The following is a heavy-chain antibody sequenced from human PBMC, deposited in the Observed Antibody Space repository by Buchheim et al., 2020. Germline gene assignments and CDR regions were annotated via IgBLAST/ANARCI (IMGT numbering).Heavy chain of an antibody. J-gene: IGHJ4*02. Sequence: QVQLQQWGAGLLKPSETLSLTCAVYGGSFSGYYWSWIRQPPGKGLEWIGEINHSGSTNYNPSLKSRVTISVDTSKNQFSLKLSSVTAADTAVYYCARAHFGVVILRRYFDYWDQGTL. D-gene: IGHD3-3*01. CDR2: INHSGST. CDR1: GGSFSGYY. CDR3: ARAHFGVVILRRYFDY. V-gene: IGHV4-34*01.